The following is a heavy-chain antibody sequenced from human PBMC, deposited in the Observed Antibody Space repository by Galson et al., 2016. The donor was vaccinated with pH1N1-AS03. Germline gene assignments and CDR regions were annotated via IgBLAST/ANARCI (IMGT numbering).Heavy chain of an antibody. J-gene: IGHJ4*02. Sequence: SLRLSCAASGFPFSTYSMNWVRQAPGKGLEWVSYFGGSQTINYAGSVKGRFTISRDNAKNSVYLQMTSLRAEDTAVYYCARYYNYAFDYWGQGTPVIVSS. CDR3: ARYYNYAFDY. CDR1: GFPFSTYS. D-gene: IGHD3-10*01. V-gene: IGHV3-48*01. CDR2: FGGSQTI.